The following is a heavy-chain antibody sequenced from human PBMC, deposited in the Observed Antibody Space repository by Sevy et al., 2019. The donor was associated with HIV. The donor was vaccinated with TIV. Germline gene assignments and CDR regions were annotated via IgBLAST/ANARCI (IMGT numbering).Heavy chain of an antibody. D-gene: IGHD3-10*01. Sequence: RGSLRLSCAASGFTFSSYAMHWVRQAPGKGLEWVAVISYDGSNKYYADSVKGRFTISRDNSKNTLYLQMNSLRAEDTAVYYCARDLEFGETLGEVDYWGQGTLVTVSS. CDR2: ISYDGSNK. J-gene: IGHJ4*02. CDR3: ARDLEFGETLGEVDY. CDR1: GFTFSSYA. V-gene: IGHV3-30-3*01.